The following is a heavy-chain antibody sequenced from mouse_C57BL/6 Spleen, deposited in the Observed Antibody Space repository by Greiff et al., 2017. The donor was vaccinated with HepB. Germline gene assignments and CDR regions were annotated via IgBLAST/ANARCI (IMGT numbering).Heavy chain of an antibody. Sequence: VQLQQSGAELVRPGTSVKVSCKASGYAFTNYLIEWVKQRPGQGLEWIGVINPGSGGTNYNEKFKGKATLTADKSSSTAYMQLSSLTSEDSAVYFCARSNYGSRYFDVWGTGTTVTVSS. CDR3: ARSNYGSRYFDV. V-gene: IGHV1-54*01. CDR2: INPGSGGT. D-gene: IGHD1-1*01. CDR1: GYAFTNYL. J-gene: IGHJ1*03.